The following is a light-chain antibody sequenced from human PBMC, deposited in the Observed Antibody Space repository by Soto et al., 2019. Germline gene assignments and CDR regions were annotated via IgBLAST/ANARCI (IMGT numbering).Light chain of an antibody. V-gene: IGLV2-23*02. CDR1: SNDVGSHNL. CDR2: EVN. J-gene: IGLJ3*02. CDR3: CSYATSSTPNWV. Sequence: QSALTQPASVSGSPGQSITISCTGTSNDVGSHNLVSWYQQHPGKAPKVMIYEVNKRPSGVSNRFSGSKSGNTASLTISGLQAEDEADYYCCSYATSSTPNWVFGGGTKLTVL.